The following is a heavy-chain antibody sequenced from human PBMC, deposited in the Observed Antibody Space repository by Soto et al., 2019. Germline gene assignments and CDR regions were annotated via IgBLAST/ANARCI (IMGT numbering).Heavy chain of an antibody. CDR2: IYYSGST. D-gene: IGHD6-13*01. CDR1: GGSISSGDYY. V-gene: IGHV4-30-4*01. J-gene: IGHJ4*02. CDR3: ARGLIAAAGIDY. Sequence: KASETLSLTCTVSGGSISSGDYYWSWIRQPPGKGLEWIGYIYYSGSTYYNPSLKSRVTISVDTSKNQFSLKLSSVTAADTAVYYCARGLIAAAGIDYWGQGTLVTVSS.